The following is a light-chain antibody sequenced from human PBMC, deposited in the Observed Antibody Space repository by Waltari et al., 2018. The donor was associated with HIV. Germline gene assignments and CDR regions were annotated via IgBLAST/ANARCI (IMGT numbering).Light chain of an antibody. J-gene: IGLJ3*02. CDR3: AAWDDSLNGWV. CDR2: SNN. CDR1: SSNIGSNT. Sequence: QSVLTQPPSASGTPGQRVTISCSGSSSNIGSNTVNWYQPLPGTAPKLLISSNNQRPSGVPDRFSGSKSGTSASLAISGLQSEDEADYYCAAWDDSLNGWVFGGGTKLTVL. V-gene: IGLV1-44*01.